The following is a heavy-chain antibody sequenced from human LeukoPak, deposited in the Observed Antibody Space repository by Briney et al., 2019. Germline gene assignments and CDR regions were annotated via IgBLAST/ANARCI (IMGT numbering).Heavy chain of an antibody. CDR1: GDSITSYY. CDR3: AREIERITMVRGVHTRFDP. V-gene: IGHV4-59*12. J-gene: IGHJ5*02. D-gene: IGHD3-10*01. CDR2: MSYSGST. Sequence: PSEALSLTCTVSGDSITSYYWSWVRQPPGKGLEWIAYMSYSGSTNSNPSLKSRVTMSVDTSKNQFSLKLSSVTAADTAVYYCAREIERITMVRGVHTRFDPWGQGTLVTVSS.